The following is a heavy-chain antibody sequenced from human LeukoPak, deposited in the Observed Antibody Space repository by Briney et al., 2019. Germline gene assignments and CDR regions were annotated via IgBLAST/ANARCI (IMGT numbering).Heavy chain of an antibody. D-gene: IGHD6-19*01. CDR2: ISGSGGST. V-gene: IGHV3-23*01. CDR3: AKDLGVAVAGFAYDY. J-gene: IGHJ4*02. Sequence: GGSLRLSCSASGFTFSSYAMSWVRQAPGKGLEWVSAISGSGGSTYYADSVKGRFTISRDNSKNTLYLQMNSLRAEDTAVYYCAKDLGVAVAGFAYDYWGQGTLVTVSS. CDR1: GFTFSSYA.